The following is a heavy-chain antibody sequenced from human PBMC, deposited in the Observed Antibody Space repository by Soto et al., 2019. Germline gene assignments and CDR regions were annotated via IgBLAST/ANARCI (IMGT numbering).Heavy chain of an antibody. CDR2: INAGNGHT. V-gene: IGHV1-3*01. D-gene: IGHD3-10*01. CDR3: ARDFSWFRELTASDS. CDR1: GYTFTSYA. J-gene: IGHJ4*02. Sequence: QVQLVQSGAEVKKPGASVKVSCKSSGYTFTSYAMHWVRQAPGQRLEWIGWINAGNGHTKYSQKFQGRVTITRDTAASTAYLELSSLRSEETAVYYCARDFSWFRELTASDSWCQGTLVSVPS.